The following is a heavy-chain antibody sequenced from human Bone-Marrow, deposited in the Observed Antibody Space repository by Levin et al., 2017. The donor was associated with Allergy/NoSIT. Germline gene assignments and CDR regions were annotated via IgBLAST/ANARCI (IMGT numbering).Heavy chain of an antibody. CDR1: GFTFNSYN. D-gene: IGHD3-10*01. J-gene: IGHJ6*03. CDR3: ARGQFGEYYYMDV. V-gene: IGHV3-21*01. Sequence: PGESLKISCAASGFTFNSYNMYWVRQAPGKGLEWVSSLSGDSTYIFYSDSVKGRFTVSRDNARNSLYLQMNSLRAEDTAVYFCARGQFGEYYYMDVWGKGTTVSVSS. CDR2: LSGDSTYI.